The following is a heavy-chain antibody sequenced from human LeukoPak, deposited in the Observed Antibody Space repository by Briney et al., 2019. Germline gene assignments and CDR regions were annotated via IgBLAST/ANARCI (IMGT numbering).Heavy chain of an antibody. CDR2: IRRDGSIT. D-gene: IGHD3-16*01. CDR1: AFTFSGYW. V-gene: IGHV3-74*01. CDR3: ARDGGSGKCDK. Sequence: GGSLRLSCAASAFTFSGYWMHWVRPAPGKGLAWVSVIRRDGSITTYADSVKSRFDISRDIAKNTLYLKMNSLRAEDTAVYYCARDGGSGKCDKWGQGTLVSVSS. J-gene: IGHJ4*02.